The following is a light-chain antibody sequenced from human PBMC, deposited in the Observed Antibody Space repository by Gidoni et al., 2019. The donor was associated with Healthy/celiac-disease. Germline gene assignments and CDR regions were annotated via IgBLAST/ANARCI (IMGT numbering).Light chain of an antibody. Sequence: QSALTQPASVSGSPAPSITISCTGTSSDVGGYNYVSWYQQHPGKAPKLMIYEVSNRPSGVSNRFSGSKSGNTASLTISGLQAEDEADYYCSSYTSSSPWVFGGGTKLTVL. J-gene: IGLJ3*02. CDR1: SSDVGGYNY. CDR3: SSYTSSSPWV. V-gene: IGLV2-14*01. CDR2: EVS.